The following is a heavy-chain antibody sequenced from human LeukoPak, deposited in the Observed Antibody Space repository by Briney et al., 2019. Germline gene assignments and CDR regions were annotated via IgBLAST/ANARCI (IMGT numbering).Heavy chain of an antibody. J-gene: IGHJ6*02. Sequence: SETLSLTCAVYGGSFSSYYWSWIRQPPGKGLERIGEINQSGSTNYNPSLKSRVTISVDTSKNQYSLKLSSVTAADTAVYYCARGPSPAVADGMDVWGQGTTVTVSS. CDR1: GGSFSSYY. CDR3: ARGPSPAVADGMDV. V-gene: IGHV4-34*01. CDR2: INQSGST. D-gene: IGHD6-19*01.